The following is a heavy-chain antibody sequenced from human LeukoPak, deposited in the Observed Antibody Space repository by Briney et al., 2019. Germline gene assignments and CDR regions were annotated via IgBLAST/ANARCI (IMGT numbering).Heavy chain of an antibody. V-gene: IGHV4-38-2*02. D-gene: IGHD2-21*02. CDR3: ARQRAEAGDLTFDY. J-gene: IGHJ4*02. Sequence: PSETLSLTCTVSGYSLSSGYHWGWIRQPPGKGLQWIGTIYHSGSTYYKSSHKSRVTISVDKSKNQFSLKLRSVTAADTAVYYCARQRAEAGDLTFDYWGQGTLVTVSS. CDR1: GYSLSSGYH. CDR2: IYHSGST.